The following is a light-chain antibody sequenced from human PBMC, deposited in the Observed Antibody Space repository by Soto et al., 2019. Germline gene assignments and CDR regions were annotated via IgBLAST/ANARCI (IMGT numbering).Light chain of an antibody. CDR1: RSFASSY. V-gene: IGKV3-20*01. Sequence: EIVLTQSPVTLSLSPGERATLSCRASRSFASSYLGWYQQKPGQAPRLLIYAASTRATGIPDRFSGSGSATDFTLTISSLQPEDVATYYCQKYNSAPQTFGQGTKVDI. J-gene: IGKJ1*01. CDR2: AAS. CDR3: QKYNSAPQT.